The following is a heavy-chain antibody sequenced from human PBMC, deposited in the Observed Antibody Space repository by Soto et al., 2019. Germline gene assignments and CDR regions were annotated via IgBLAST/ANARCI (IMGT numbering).Heavy chain of an antibody. CDR1: GFTFSSYG. CDR3: AKFGPGRIYGDYGPTLDY. CDR2: ISYDGSNK. J-gene: IGHJ4*02. Sequence: QVQLVESGGGVVQPGRSLRLSCAASGFTFSSYGMHWVRQAPGKGLEWVAVISYDGSNKYYADSVKGRFTISRDNSKNTLYLQMNRLRAEDTAVYYCAKFGPGRIYGDYGPTLDYWGQGTLVTVSS. V-gene: IGHV3-30*18. D-gene: IGHD4-17*01.